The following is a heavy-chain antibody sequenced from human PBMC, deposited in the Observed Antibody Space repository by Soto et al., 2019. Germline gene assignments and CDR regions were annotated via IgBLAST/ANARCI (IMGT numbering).Heavy chain of an antibody. V-gene: IGHV4-31*03. CDR3: ARGLRVSPAY. J-gene: IGHJ4*02. CDR1: GGSMSSAGYY. CDR2: IYYAGST. Sequence: QVQLQESGPGLVKPSQTLSLTCTVSGGSMSSAGYYWSWVRQLPAAGLEWIGYIYYAGSTFYNPSLQSRVSISLETSKNQLSLRLSSVTAADTAVYYCARGLRVSPAYWGPGTLVIVSS. D-gene: IGHD4-4*01.